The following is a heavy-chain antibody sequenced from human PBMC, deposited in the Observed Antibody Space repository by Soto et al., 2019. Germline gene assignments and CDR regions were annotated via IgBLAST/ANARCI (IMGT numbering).Heavy chain of an antibody. CDR2: IYHTGST. Sequence: PSETLSLTCSVSGGSVNSFYYWSWIRQPPGKGLEWLGYIYHTGSTNYQPSLKSRVTISLDTSKNQFSLNLNSVTAVDTAVYYCARWGVAMDVWGQGTTVTVSS. D-gene: IGHD3-16*01. J-gene: IGHJ6*02. CDR1: GGSVNSFYY. V-gene: IGHV4-61*01. CDR3: ARWGVAMDV.